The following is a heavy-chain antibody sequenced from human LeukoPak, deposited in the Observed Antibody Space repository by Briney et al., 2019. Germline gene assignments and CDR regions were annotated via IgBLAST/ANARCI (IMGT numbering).Heavy chain of an antibody. CDR2: IIPILGIA. CDR1: GGTFSSYA. D-gene: IGHD5-18*01. Sequence: SVKVSCKASGGTFSSYAISWVRQAPGQGLEWMGRIIPILGIANYAQKFQGRVTITADKSTSTAYMELSSLRSEDTAVYYCAGGALVTRAPAANGMDVWGQGTTVTVSS. CDR3: AGGALVTRAPAANGMDV. V-gene: IGHV1-69*04. J-gene: IGHJ6*02.